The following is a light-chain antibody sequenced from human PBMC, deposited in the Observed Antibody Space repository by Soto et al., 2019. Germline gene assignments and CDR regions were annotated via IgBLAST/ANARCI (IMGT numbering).Light chain of an antibody. CDR2: AAS. CDR1: QSITSY. CDR3: QQRET. Sequence: DIQMTQSPSSLSASVGDTVTITCRASQSITSYLNWYQQKPGKAPKLLIYAASSLQSGVPSRFSGSGSGTDFTLTISSLQPEDFATYYCQQRETFGQGTKLEIK. V-gene: IGKV1-39*01. J-gene: IGKJ2*01.